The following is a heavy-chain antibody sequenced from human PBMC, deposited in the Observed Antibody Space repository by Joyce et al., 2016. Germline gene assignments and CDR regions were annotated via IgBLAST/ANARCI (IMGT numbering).Heavy chain of an antibody. Sequence: EVQLVESGGGLVQPGGYLRLSCEASGFTFSGYWMTWVRQAPGKGLEWVAHINEDGSKKYYVDSVKGRFTISRDNTKNSLFLQMNSLRAEDTAVYFCAKHVIWGQGTMVTVSS. CDR3: AKHVI. J-gene: IGHJ3*02. V-gene: IGHV3-7*03. CDR2: INEDGSKK. CDR1: GFTFSGYW.